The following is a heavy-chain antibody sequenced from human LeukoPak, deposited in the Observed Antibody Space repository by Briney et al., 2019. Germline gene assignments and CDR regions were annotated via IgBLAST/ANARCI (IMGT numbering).Heavy chain of an antibody. J-gene: IGHJ4*02. Sequence: GGSLRLSCAASGFIFSSHCMHWVRQAPGKGLIWIPRINTDGSSTTYADSVKGRFTVSRDNAKNTLYLQMNSPRAEDTAVYFCARSGGSNQPYDYWGQGILVTVSS. CDR1: GFIFSSHC. CDR3: ARSGGSNQPYDY. CDR2: INTDGSST. D-gene: IGHD1-26*01. V-gene: IGHV3-74*01.